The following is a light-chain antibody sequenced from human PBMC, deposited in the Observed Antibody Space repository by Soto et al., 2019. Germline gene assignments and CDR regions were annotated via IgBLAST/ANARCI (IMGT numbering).Light chain of an antibody. Sequence: EIVLTQSPGTLSFSPVERATLSCRASQSVSNNYLAWYQQKPGQAPRLLIYGASSRATGIPDRFSGSGSATDFTLTISRLEPEDFAVYFCQQSGSSPLTFGGGTKVDIK. CDR2: GAS. V-gene: IGKV3-20*01. J-gene: IGKJ4*01. CDR3: QQSGSSPLT. CDR1: QSVSNNY.